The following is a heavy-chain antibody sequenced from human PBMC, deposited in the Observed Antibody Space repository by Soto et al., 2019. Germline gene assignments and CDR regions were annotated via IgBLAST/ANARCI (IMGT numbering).Heavy chain of an antibody. D-gene: IGHD4-17*01. CDR2: IIPIFGTA. CDR1: GGTFSSYA. V-gene: IGHV1-69*13. CDR3: AKYGDYVPRDFDY. J-gene: IGHJ4*02. Sequence: ASVKVSCKASGGTFSSYAISWVRQAPGQGLEWMGGIIPIFGTANYTQKFQGRVTITADESTSTAYMELSSLRSEDTAVYYCAKYGDYVPRDFDYWGQGTLVTV.